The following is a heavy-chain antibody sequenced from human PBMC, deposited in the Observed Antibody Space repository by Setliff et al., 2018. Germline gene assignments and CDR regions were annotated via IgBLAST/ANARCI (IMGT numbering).Heavy chain of an antibody. CDR3: AKLVWLTTWYYMDV. CDR2: ISGGGINT. D-gene: IGHD5-18*01. V-gene: IGHV3-23*01. CDR1: GFTFSNYA. Sequence: GGSLRLSCVASGFTFSNYAINWVRQAPGQGLEWVSGISGGGINTDYADSVKGRFSISRDNAKNSLYLQMNSLRAEGTAVYYCAKLVWLTTWYYMDVWGKGTTVTVSS. J-gene: IGHJ6*03.